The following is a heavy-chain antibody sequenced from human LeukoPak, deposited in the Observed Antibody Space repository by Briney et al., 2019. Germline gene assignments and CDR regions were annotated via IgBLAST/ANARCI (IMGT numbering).Heavy chain of an antibody. CDR2: ISSSSTTI. CDR1: GFTFSSYC. V-gene: IGHV3-48*02. Sequence: PGGSLRLSCAASGFTFSSYCMNWVRQAPGKGLEWVSYISSSSTTIYYADSVKGRFTISRDNAKNSLFLQMNSLRDGDTAVYYCARASLAAALSPTDYWGQGTLVTVSS. J-gene: IGHJ4*02. CDR3: ARASLAAALSPTDY. D-gene: IGHD6-13*01.